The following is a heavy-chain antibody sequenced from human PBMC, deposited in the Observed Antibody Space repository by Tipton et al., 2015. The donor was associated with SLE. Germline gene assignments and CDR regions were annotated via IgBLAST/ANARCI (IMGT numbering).Heavy chain of an antibody. CDR2: IYYSGST. CDR1: GGSISSSSYY. CDR3: ARRRPTSYGMDV. Sequence: LRLSCTVSGGSISSSSYYWGWIRQPPGKGLEWIGSIYYSGSTYYNPSLKSRVTISVDTSKNQFSLKLSSVTAADTAVYYCARRRPTSYGMDVWGQGTTVTVSS. V-gene: IGHV4-39*01. J-gene: IGHJ6*02. D-gene: IGHD5-24*01.